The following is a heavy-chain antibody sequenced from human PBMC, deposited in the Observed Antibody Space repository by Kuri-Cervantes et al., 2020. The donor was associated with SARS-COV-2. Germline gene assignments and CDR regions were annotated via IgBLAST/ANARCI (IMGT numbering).Heavy chain of an antibody. Sequence: GESLKISCAASGFTFSSYAMSWVRQAPGKGPEWVPAISGSGGSTYYADSVKGRFSISRDNSKNTLYLQINSLRAEDTAVYYRAKDCGSRWPQRSRFGYWGQGTLVTVSS. CDR3: AKDCGSRWPQRSRFGY. J-gene: IGHJ4*02. CDR2: ISGSGGST. V-gene: IGHV3-23*01. D-gene: IGHD3-10*01. CDR1: GFTFSSYA.